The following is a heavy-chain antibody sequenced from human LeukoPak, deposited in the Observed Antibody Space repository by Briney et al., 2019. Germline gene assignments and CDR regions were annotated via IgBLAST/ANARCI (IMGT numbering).Heavy chain of an antibody. V-gene: IGHV3-23*01. Sequence: GGSLRLSCAASGSTFSSYAMSWVRQAPGKGLEWVSAISGSGGSTYYADSVKGRFTISRDNSKNTLYLQMNSLRAEDTAVYYCAKVSPVVVVITGAFDIWGQGTMVTVSS. CDR2: ISGSGGST. CDR3: AKVSPVVVVITGAFDI. D-gene: IGHD3-22*01. CDR1: GSTFSSYA. J-gene: IGHJ3*02.